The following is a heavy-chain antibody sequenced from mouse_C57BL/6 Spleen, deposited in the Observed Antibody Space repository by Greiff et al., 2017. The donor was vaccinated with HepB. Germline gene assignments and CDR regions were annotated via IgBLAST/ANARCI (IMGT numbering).Heavy chain of an antibody. CDR2: IWSGGST. CDR3: ARSYYSNYEYWYFDV. Sequence: VQLQQSGPGLVQPSQSLSITCTVSGFSLTSYGVHWVRQSPGKGLEWLGVIWSGGSTDYNAAFISRLSLSKDNSKSQVFFKMNSLQADDTAIYYCARSYYSNYEYWYFDVWGTVTTVTVSS. V-gene: IGHV2-2*01. J-gene: IGHJ1*03. D-gene: IGHD2-5*01. CDR1: GFSLTSYG.